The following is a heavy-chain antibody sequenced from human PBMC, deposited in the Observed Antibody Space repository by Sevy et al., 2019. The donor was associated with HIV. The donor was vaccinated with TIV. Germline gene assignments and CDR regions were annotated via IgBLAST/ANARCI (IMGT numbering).Heavy chain of an antibody. J-gene: IGHJ4*02. V-gene: IGHV3-74*01. CDR3: FVRIRGPSEIDY. Sequence: GGSLRLSCAASGFTFSNYYMNWVRQSPGEGLVWVARLNGGGSDISYADSVRGRFIISRDNTKNTLYLQMSSLRGEDTAVYYCFVRIRGPSEIDYWGQGTLVTVSS. CDR2: LNGGGSDI. D-gene: IGHD6-6*01. CDR1: GFTFSNYY.